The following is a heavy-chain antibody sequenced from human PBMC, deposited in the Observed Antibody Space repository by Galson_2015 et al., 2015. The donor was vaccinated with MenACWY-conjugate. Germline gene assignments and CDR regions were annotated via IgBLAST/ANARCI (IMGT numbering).Heavy chain of an antibody. CDR1: GYTFTSYY. CDR3: ARAGGAEAKNIVVVVVATLGVDY. D-gene: IGHD2-15*01. J-gene: IGHJ4*02. CDR2: INPSGGST. V-gene: IGHV1-46*03. Sequence: QSGAEVKKPGASVKVSCKASGYTFTSYYMHWVRQAPGQGLEWMGVINPSGGSTSYAQKFQGRVTMTRDTSTSTVYMELSSLRSEDTAVYYCARAGGAEAKNIVVVVVATLGVDYWGQGTLVTVSS.